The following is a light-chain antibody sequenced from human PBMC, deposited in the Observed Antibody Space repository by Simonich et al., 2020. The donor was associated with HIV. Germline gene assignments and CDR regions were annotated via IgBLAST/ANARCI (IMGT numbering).Light chain of an antibody. CDR1: SNNVGNYA. CDR2: GN. Sequence: QSALTQEASVSGTVGQKVTLSCTGNSNNVGNYAVGWYQQISHGAPKTVMFGNSLPSGIPDRFSGSKSGNTASLTISGLQAEDEADYYCSSYTSSSTQVFGGGTKLTVL. CDR3: SSYTSSSTQV. V-gene: IGLV2-18*02. J-gene: IGLJ2*01.